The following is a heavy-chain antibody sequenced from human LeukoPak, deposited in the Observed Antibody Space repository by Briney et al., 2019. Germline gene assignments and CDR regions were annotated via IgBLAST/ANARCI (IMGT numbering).Heavy chain of an antibody. CDR2: IRSQAKSYAT. V-gene: IGHV3-73*01. CDR3: IRHVEINRPY. J-gene: IGHJ4*02. CDR1: GFTLSDSA. Sequence: PGGSLTLSCAASGFTLSDSAMNWVRQAPGKGLEWLAHIRSQAKSYATAYAASVTGRFTISRDDLKNMAFLQMTRLETEDTAVYYCIRHVEINRPYWAQGTQVTVSS. D-gene: IGHD1-14*01.